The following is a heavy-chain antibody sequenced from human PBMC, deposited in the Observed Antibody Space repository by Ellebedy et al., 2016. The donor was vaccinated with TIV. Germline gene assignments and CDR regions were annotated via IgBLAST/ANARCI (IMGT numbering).Heavy chain of an antibody. CDR2: ISSDGRHT. V-gene: IGHV3-64*02. Sequence: GGSLRLSCAASGFTFSYYAMHWVRQAPGKGLEYVPAISSDGRHTYYADSVKGRFTVSRDNSQNILYLQMGSLRTEDMALYYCARYQYENGWSDYWGQGTLVTVSS. D-gene: IGHD6-19*01. CDR3: ARYQYENGWSDY. CDR1: GFTFSYYA. J-gene: IGHJ4*02.